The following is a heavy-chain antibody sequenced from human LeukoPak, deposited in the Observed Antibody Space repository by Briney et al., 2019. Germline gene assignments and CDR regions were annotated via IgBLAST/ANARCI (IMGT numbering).Heavy chain of an antibody. CDR1: GGAFSSYA. Sequence: GSSVKVSCKASGGAFSSYAISWVRQAPGQGLEWMGRIIPIFGTPIYAQKFQGRVTITADESTNTAYMELSSLRSEDTAVYYCAREGYCSTTGCHDAYWGQGTLVTVSS. CDR2: IIPIFGTP. J-gene: IGHJ4*02. V-gene: IGHV1-69*15. CDR3: AREGYCSTTGCHDAY. D-gene: IGHD2-2*01.